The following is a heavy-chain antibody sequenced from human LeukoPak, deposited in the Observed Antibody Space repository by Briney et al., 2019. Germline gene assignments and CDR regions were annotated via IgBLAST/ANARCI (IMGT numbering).Heavy chain of an antibody. J-gene: IGHJ4*02. CDR1: GYTFTGSF. D-gene: IGHD3-10*01. CDR2: VNCNTGGT. CDR3: AKESPYRSGRLYYFDY. V-gene: IGHV1-2*02. Sequence: GASVKVSCKASGYTFTGSFMHWVRQAPGQGLEWMGWVNCNTGGTKFAQKFQGRVTMTRDTSISTAYMELSRLRSDDTAVYYCAKESPYRSGRLYYFDYWGQGTLVTVSS.